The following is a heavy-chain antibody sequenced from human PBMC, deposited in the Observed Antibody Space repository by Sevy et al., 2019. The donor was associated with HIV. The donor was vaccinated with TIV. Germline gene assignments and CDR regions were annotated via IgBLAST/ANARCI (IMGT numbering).Heavy chain of an antibody. CDR3: ARDSGTGWIDA. V-gene: IGHV4-59*01. CDR1: GGSISSYP. Sequence: SETLSLTCTVSGGSISSYPWNWIRQPPGKRLEWIGFISYSGSTNYNPSLRSRVTISVDTSKKQFSLSLSSVTAADTAVYYCARDSGTGWIDAWGQGTLVTVSS. D-gene: IGHD1-1*01. J-gene: IGHJ5*02. CDR2: ISYSGST.